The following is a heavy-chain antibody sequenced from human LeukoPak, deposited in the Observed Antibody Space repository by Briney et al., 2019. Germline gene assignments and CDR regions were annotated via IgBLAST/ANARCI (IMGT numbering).Heavy chain of an antibody. D-gene: IGHD2-15*01. CDR2: IDPSDSYT. Sequence: GESLKISFKGSGXSFTSYCISWVRQMPGKGLEWMGGIDPSDSYTNYSPSFQGHVTISADKSISTAYLQWSSLKASDTAMYYCARPVGGAGIDYWGQGTLVTVSS. CDR3: ARPVGGAGIDY. CDR1: GXSFTSYC. J-gene: IGHJ4*02. V-gene: IGHV5-10-1*01.